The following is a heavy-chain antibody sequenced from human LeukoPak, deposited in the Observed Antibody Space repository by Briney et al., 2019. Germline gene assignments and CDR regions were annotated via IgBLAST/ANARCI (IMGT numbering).Heavy chain of an antibody. Sequence: KTSETLSLTCTVSGDSISSSSSYWGWIRQPPGEGLEWIGSIYYSGSTYYNTSLKSRVTISVDTSKNQFSLKLSSVTAADTAVYYCARGLSSIAVDYYYYMDVWGKGTTVTISS. CDR2: IYYSGST. D-gene: IGHD6-19*01. CDR3: ARGLSSIAVDYYYYMDV. J-gene: IGHJ6*03. CDR1: GDSISSSSSY. V-gene: IGHV4-39*07.